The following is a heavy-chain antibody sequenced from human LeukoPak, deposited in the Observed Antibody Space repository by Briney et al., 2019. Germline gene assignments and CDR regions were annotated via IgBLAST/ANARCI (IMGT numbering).Heavy chain of an antibody. J-gene: IGHJ6*03. CDR3: RMESDYDILTGYCYYYYYMDV. CDR2: IRSKANSYAT. V-gene: IGHV3-73*01. CDR1: GFTFSDSG. D-gene: IGHD3-9*01. Sequence: GGSLRLSCAASGFTFSDSGMHWVRQASGKGLEWVGRIRSKANSYATAYAASVKGRFTISRDDSKNTAYLQMNSLKTEDTAVYYCRMESDYDILTGYCYYYYYMDVWGKGTTVTISS.